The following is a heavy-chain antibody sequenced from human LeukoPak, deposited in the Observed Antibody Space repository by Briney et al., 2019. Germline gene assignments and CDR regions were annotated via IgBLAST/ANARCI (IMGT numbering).Heavy chain of an antibody. CDR3: ARVVLAYYAGSYYPQTIDY. Sequence: GASVKVSCKASGYTFTSYGISWVRQAPGQGLEWMGWISAYNGNTNYAQKLQGRVTMTTDTSTSTAYMELRSLRSDDTAVYYCARVVLAYYAGSYYPQTIDYWGQGTLVTVSS. D-gene: IGHD3-10*01. J-gene: IGHJ4*02. CDR2: ISAYNGNT. CDR1: GYTFTSYG. V-gene: IGHV1-18*01.